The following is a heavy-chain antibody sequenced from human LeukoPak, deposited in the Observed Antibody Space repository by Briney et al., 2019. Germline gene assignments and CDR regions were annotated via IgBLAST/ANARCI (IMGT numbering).Heavy chain of an antibody. D-gene: IGHD6-19*01. V-gene: IGHV3-21*01. CDR2: ISSSSSYI. J-gene: IGHJ4*02. Sequence: GGSLRLSCAASGFTFSSYSMNWVRQAPGKGLEWVSSISSSSSYIYYADSVKGRFTISRDNAKNSLYLQMNSLRAEDTAVYYCARRRSSGWYFDLWGQGTLITVSS. CDR1: GFTFSSYS. CDR3: ARRRSSGWYFDL.